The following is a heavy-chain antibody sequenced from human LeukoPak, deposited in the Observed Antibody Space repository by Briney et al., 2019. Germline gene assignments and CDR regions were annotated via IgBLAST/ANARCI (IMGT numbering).Heavy chain of an antibody. V-gene: IGHV5-51*01. CDR3: ARGDSSANLVY. D-gene: IGHD3-22*01. CDR1: AYSFTSYW. CDR2: IYPGDSDT. J-gene: IGHJ4*02. Sequence: GESLQISCKGSAYSFTSYWIAWVRQMPGKGLEWMGIIYPGDSDTRYSPSFQGQVTISADKSISTAYLQWSSLKASDTAMYYCARGDSSANLVYWGQGTLVTVSS.